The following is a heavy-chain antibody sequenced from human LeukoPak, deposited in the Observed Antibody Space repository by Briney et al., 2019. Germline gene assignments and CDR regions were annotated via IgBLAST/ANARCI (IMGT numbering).Heavy chain of an antibody. D-gene: IGHD6-13*01. Sequence: TSETLSLTCTVSGGSISSYYWSWIRQPPGKGLEWIGYVSYSGSTDYNPSLRSRVTMSVDTSKNHFSLKPVSMTAADTAVYYCTRKYSSTWSFDYWGQGTLVTVSS. V-gene: IGHV4-59*08. CDR2: VSYSGST. J-gene: IGHJ4*02. CDR1: GGSISSYY. CDR3: TRKYSSTWSFDY.